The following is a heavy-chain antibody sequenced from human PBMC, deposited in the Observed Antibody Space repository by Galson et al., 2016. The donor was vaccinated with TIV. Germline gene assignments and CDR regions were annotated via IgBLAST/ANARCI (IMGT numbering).Heavy chain of an antibody. Sequence: SLRLSCAASGFSFSDYAMNWVRQAPGRGLEWVAVISYDGRNKYYADSLKGRFTISRDNSKNTLHLQMHSLRPEDTAVYYCAKEFVDSRHLYEIGTAATSFDFRGQGTLVIVSS. V-gene: IGHV3-30*18. J-gene: IGHJ4*02. CDR3: AKEFVDSRHLYEIGTAATSFDF. CDR1: GFSFSDYA. CDR2: ISYDGRNK. D-gene: IGHD2-15*01.